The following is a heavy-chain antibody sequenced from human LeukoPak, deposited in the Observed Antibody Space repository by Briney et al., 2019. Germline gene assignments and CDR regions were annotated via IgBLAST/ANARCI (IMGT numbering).Heavy chain of an antibody. CDR2: ISSSSSYI. CDR3: ARVGARRGYSSTNDY. V-gene: IGHV3-21*04. J-gene: IGHJ4*02. Sequence: GRSLRLSCAASGFTFSSYSMNWVRQAPGKGLEWVSSISSSSSYIYYADSVKGRFTISRDNSKNTLYLQMNSLRAEDTAVYYCARVGARRGYSSTNDYWGQGTLVTVSS. D-gene: IGHD5-18*01. CDR1: GFTFSSYS.